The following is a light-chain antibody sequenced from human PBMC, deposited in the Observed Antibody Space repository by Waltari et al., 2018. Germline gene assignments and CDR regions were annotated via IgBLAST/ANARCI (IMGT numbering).Light chain of an antibody. V-gene: IGKV3-15*01. Sequence: EIVMTQSPPTLSVSPGEIATLSCRASQSISSNLAWYQQKPGQAPRPLIYGTSTRATGIPARFSGSGSGTEFTLTISSLQSEDFAVYYCQQYNNWMYTFGQGTKLEIK. CDR2: GTS. CDR1: QSISSN. J-gene: IGKJ2*01. CDR3: QQYNNWMYT.